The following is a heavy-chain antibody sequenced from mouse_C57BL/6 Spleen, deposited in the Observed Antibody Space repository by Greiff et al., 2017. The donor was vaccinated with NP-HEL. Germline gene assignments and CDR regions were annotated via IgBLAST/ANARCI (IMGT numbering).Heavy chain of an antibody. V-gene: IGHV1-9*01. J-gene: IGHJ3*01. D-gene: IGHD2-1*01. CDR3: ARSLGYGNWFAY. Sequence: QVQLQQSGAELMKPGASVKLSCKATGYTFTGYWIEWVKQRPGHGLEWIGAILPGGGSTNYNEKFKGKATFTADTSSNTAYMQLSSLTTEDSAIYYCARSLGYGNWFAYWGQGTLVTVSA. CDR2: ILPGGGST. CDR1: GYTFTGYW.